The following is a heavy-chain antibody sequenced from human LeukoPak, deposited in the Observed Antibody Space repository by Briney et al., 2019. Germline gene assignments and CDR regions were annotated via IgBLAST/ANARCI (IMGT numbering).Heavy chain of an antibody. D-gene: IGHD1-26*01. J-gene: IGHJ4*02. V-gene: IGHV3-74*01. Sequence: GGSLRLSCAASGFTFSSYWMHWVRHAPGKGLVWVSRINSDGSSTSYADSVKGRFTISRDNAKNTLYLQMNSLRAEDTAVYYCARDRVRSGSYYSEIDYWGQGTLVTVSS. CDR3: ARDRVRSGSYYSEIDY. CDR1: GFTFSSYW. CDR2: INSDGSST.